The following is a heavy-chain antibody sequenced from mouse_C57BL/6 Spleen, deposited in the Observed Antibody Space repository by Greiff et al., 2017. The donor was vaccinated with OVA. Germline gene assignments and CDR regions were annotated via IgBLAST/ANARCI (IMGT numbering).Heavy chain of an antibody. Sequence: VQLKESGAELVKPGASVKISCKASGYAFSSYWMNWVKQRPGKGLEWIGQIYPGDGDTNYNGKFKGKATLTADKSSSTAYMQLSSLTSEDSAVYFCARWGTTVVATDYWGQGTTLTVSS. J-gene: IGHJ2*01. CDR1: GYAFSSYW. D-gene: IGHD1-1*01. CDR2: IYPGDGDT. CDR3: ARWGTTVVATDY. V-gene: IGHV1-80*01.